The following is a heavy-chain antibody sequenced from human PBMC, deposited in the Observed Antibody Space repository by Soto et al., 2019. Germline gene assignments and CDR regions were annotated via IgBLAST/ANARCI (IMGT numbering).Heavy chain of an antibody. CDR1: GGTFNGYG. Sequence: QAQLVQSGAVVKKPGSSVEVSCKASGGTFNGYGISWVRQAPGQGLEWMGGTVPVFDTSKYAPRFQGRVTITADKSTSTAYMELSSVRSEDTATYFCARGVSNSGAYYTGPSAYDLWGQGTLVIVSS. V-gene: IGHV1-69*06. J-gene: IGHJ3*01. CDR2: TVPVFDTS. CDR3: ARGVSNSGAYYTGPSAYDL. D-gene: IGHD3-10*01.